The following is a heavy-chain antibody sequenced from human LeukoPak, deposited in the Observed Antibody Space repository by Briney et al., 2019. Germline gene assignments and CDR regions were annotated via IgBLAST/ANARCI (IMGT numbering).Heavy chain of an antibody. V-gene: IGHV4-39*01. CDR2: INYRGTT. CDR3: ASSGWERGSFDI. Sequence: SETLSLTCTVSGGSIISGDYYWGWVRQSPGKGLEWIGSINYRGTTFYNPSLMSRVTIFVDTSKNQFSLKVTSVTAPDTAVYYCASSGWERGSFDIWGQGTMVTVSS. J-gene: IGHJ3*02. D-gene: IGHD1-26*01. CDR1: GGSIISGDYY.